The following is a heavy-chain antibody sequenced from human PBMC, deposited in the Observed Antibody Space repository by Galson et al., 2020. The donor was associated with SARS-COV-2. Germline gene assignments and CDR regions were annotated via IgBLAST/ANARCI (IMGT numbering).Heavy chain of an antibody. D-gene: IGHD6-19*01. CDR2: IFFDGSEK. V-gene: IGHV3-33*01. Sequence: GESLKISCAASGITFKDHAMHWVRPAPGKGLEWVAQIFFDGSEKYYGDSVRGRFTISRDSSKNTVYLQMNNLRVDDTAVYYCARDGQSSRGWAFDYWGQGTLLTVSS. CDR1: GITFKDHA. CDR3: ARDGQSSRGWAFDY. J-gene: IGHJ4*02.